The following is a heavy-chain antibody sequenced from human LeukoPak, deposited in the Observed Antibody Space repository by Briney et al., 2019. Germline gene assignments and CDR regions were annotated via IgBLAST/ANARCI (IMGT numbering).Heavy chain of an antibody. D-gene: IGHD3-22*01. V-gene: IGHV1-24*01. CDR2: FDPEDGET. CDR3: ARNIMGYYDSSGYYDY. J-gene: IGHJ4*02. Sequence: ASVKVSCKVSGYTLTELSMHWVRQAPGKGLEWMGGFDPEDGETIYAQKFQGRVTMTEDTSTDTAYMELSSLRSEDTAVYYCARNIMGYYDSSGYYDYWGQGTLVTVSS. CDR1: GYTLTELS.